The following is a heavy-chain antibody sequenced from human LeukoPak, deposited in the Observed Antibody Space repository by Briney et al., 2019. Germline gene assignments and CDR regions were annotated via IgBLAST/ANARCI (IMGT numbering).Heavy chain of an antibody. V-gene: IGHV3-23*01. Sequence: GGSLRLSCAASGFTFSSYAMSWVRQAPGKGLEWVSTISGSGGSTYYADSVKGRFTISRDNSKNTLYLQMNSLRAEDTAVYYCASHMTTVTTPLDYWGQGTLVTVSS. D-gene: IGHD4-11*01. CDR2: ISGSGGST. J-gene: IGHJ4*02. CDR1: GFTFSSYA. CDR3: ASHMTTVTTPLDY.